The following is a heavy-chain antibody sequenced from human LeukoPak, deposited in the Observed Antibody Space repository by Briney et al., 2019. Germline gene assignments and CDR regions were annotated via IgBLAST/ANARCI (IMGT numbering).Heavy chain of an antibody. Sequence: SETLSLTCTVSGGSISSGGYYWSWIRQHPGKGLEWIGYIYYSGSTYYNPSLKSRVTISVDTSKNQFSLKLSSVTAADTAVYYCAREKVAAAGTGYYYYGMDVWGQGTTVTVSS. V-gene: IGHV4-31*03. CDR1: GGSISSGGYY. CDR2: IYYSGST. J-gene: IGHJ6*02. D-gene: IGHD6-13*01. CDR3: AREKVAAAGTGYYYYGMDV.